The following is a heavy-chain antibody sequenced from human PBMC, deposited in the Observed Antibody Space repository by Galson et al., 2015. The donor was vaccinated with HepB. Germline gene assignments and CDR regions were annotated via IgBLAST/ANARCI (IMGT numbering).Heavy chain of an antibody. CDR2: INPSGGST. J-gene: IGHJ3*02. V-gene: IGHV1-46*01. CDR3: ARVATYYYDSKEAFVI. D-gene: IGHD3-22*01. CDR1: GYTFTSYY. Sequence: SVKVSCKASGYTFTSYYMHWVRQAPGQGLEWMGIINPSGGSTSYAQKFQGRVTMTRDTSTSTVYMELSSLRSEDTAVYYCARVATYYYDSKEAFVIWGQGTMVTVSS.